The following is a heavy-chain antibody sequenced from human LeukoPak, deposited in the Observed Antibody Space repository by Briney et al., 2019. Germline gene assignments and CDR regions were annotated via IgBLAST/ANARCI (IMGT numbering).Heavy chain of an antibody. CDR1: GYSFTSYW. Sequence: KTGESLKISCKGSGYSFTSYWIGWVRQMPGKGLEWMGIIYPGDSDTRYSPSFQGQVTISADKSISTAYLQWSSLKASDTAMYYCARQRSGLDMVRGVIVFSPPDYWGQGTLVTVSS. CDR2: IYPGDSDT. V-gene: IGHV5-51*01. D-gene: IGHD3-10*01. J-gene: IGHJ4*02. CDR3: ARQRSGLDMVRGVIVFSPPDY.